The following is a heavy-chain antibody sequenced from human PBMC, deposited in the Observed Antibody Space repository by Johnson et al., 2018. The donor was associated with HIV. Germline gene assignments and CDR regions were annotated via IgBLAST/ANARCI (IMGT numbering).Heavy chain of an antibody. CDR2: ISWNSGSI. V-gene: IGHV3-9*01. J-gene: IGHJ3*02. CDR1: GFTFDDYA. CDR3: AKSGPDAFDS. D-gene: IGHD6-25*01. Sequence: QLVESGGGLVQPGRSLRLSCAASGFTFDDYAMHWVRQAPGKGLEWVSGISWNSGSIGYADSVKGRFTISRDNAKNSLYLQMNSLRAEDTALYYCAKSGPDAFDSWGQGTMVTVSS.